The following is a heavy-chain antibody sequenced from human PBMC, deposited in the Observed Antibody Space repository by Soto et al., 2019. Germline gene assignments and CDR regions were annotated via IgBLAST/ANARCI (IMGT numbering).Heavy chain of an antibody. Sequence: QVQLQESGPGLVKPSQTLSLTCTVSGGFISSGGYYWNWTRQPPGKGLEWIGYIYYSGSTYYNPAVNSRVTISVDTSTNQFSLKLRSVTAADTAVYYSARSVFPWGLGTVVTVSS. CDR3: ARSVFP. V-gene: IGHV4-31*03. CDR2: IYYSGST. J-gene: IGHJ5*02. CDR1: GGFISSGGYY.